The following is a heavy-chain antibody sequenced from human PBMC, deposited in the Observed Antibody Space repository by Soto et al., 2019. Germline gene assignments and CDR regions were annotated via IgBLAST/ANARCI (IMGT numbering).Heavy chain of an antibody. V-gene: IGHV1-69*13. Sequence: SVKVSCKASGGTFSSYAISWVRQAPGQGLEWMGGIIPIFGTANYAQKFQGRVTITADESTSTAYMELSSLRSEDTAVYYCARDTYSRSSSPPKASYFDYWGKGTLVTVS. CDR2: IIPIFGTA. CDR3: ARDTYSRSSSPPKASYFDY. CDR1: GGTFSSYA. D-gene: IGHD6-6*01. J-gene: IGHJ4*02.